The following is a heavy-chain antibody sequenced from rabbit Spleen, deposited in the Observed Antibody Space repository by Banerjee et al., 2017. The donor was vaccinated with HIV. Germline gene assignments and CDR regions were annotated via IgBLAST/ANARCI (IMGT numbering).Heavy chain of an antibody. CDR2: INAYTGKP. CDR1: GFSFSNKAV. CDR3: ARDLASVVGWNFNL. Sequence: QERLVESGGGLVKPEGSLKLSCTASGFSFSNKAVMCWVRQAPGKGLEWIACINAYTGKPVYATWAKGRFTISRTSSTTVTLQMTSLTAADTATYFCARDLASVVGWNFNLWGPGTLVTVS. D-gene: IGHD3-1*01. V-gene: IGHV1S45*01. J-gene: IGHJ4*01.